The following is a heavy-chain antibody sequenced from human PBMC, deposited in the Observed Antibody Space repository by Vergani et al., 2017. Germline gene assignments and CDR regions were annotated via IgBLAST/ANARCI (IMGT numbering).Heavy chain of an antibody. CDR1: GYTFTNYW. CDR2: SNPIDSKI. Sequence: EVQLVQSGAEVKKPGESLKISCQGSGYTFTNYWIGWVRQMSGKGLQWMGNSNPIDSKIAYSPSLQGQAIMSLDKSITTAYLQWRSLKASDTAIYYCTRHVPCGDVACLHFDHWGQGTQVTVSS. J-gene: IGHJ4*02. V-gene: IGHV5-51*01. CDR3: TRHVPCGDVACLHFDH. D-gene: IGHD2-21*01.